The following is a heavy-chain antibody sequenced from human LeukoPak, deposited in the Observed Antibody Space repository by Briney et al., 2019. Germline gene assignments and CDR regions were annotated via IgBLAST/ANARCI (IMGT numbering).Heavy chain of an antibody. CDR1: GGSITSYY. D-gene: IGHD5-12*01. CDR3: ARQGYSAYEILDY. J-gene: IGHJ4*02. CDR2: IYYSGST. Sequence: SETLSLTCSVSGGSITSYYWSWIRQPPGKGLEWIGYIYYSGSTNYSPSLKSRVTISVDTSKNQFSLKLSSVTAADTAVYYCARQGYSAYEILDYWGQGTLVTVSS. V-gene: IGHV4-59*08.